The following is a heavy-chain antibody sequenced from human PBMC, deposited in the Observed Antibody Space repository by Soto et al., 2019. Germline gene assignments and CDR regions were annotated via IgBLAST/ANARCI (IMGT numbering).Heavy chain of an antibody. D-gene: IGHD3-3*01. Sequence: EVQLVESGGGLVQPGGSLRLSCAASGFTFSRYWMHWVRQAPGKGLVWVSRINSDGSSTSYADSVKGRFTISRDTTKNPLYRKTNSMSAEKTVYYYCARRAYFDWRGKDVWGQGTMVTVSS. CDR1: GFTFSRYW. J-gene: IGHJ6*02. CDR2: INSDGSST. V-gene: IGHV3-74*01. CDR3: ARRAYFDWRGKDV.